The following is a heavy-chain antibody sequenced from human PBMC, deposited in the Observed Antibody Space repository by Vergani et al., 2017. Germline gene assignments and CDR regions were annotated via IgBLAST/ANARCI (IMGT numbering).Heavy chain of an antibody. CDR2: INPSGGST. CDR3: AREXLAREVVPAYYYYGMDV. J-gene: IGHJ6*02. CDR1: GYTFTSYY. Sequence: QVQLVQSGAEVKKPGASVKVSCKASGYTFTSYYMHWVRQAPGQGLEWMGIINPSGGSTSYAQKFQGRVTMTRDTSTSTVYMELSSLRSEDTAVYYCAREXLAREVVPAYYYYGMDVWGQGTTVTVSS. D-gene: IGHD2-2*01. V-gene: IGHV1-46*01.